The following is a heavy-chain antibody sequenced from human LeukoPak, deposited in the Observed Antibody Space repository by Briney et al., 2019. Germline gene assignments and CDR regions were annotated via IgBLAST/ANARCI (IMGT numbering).Heavy chain of an antibody. Sequence: ASVKVSCKASGYTFTNYAMNWVRQAPGQGLEWMGWINTKTGNPTYAQGFTGRFVFSLDTSVSTAYLQISSLKAEDTAVYYCANQVKDNYLWWRLDYWGQGTLVTVSS. CDR3: ANQVKDNYLWWRLDY. V-gene: IGHV7-4-1*02. CDR2: INTKTGNP. J-gene: IGHJ4*02. CDR1: GYTFTNYA. D-gene: IGHD4/OR15-4a*01.